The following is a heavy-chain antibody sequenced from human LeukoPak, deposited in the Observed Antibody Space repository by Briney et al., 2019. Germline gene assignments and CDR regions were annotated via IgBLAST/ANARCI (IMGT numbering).Heavy chain of an antibody. J-gene: IGHJ4*02. CDR2: ISSSTTHR. CDR1: GFTFSSYS. Sequence: GGSLRLSCAASGFTFSSYSMKWVRQAPGKGLEWVSTISSSTTHRYYADSVRGRFTISRDNAKNSLYLQMNSLRAADTAVYYCARDRELLWFGEGTPIDYWGQGTLVTVSS. D-gene: IGHD3-10*01. CDR3: ARDRELLWFGEGTPIDY. V-gene: IGHV3-21*01.